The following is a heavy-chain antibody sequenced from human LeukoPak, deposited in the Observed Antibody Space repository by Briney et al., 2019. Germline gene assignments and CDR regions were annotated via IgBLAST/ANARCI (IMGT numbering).Heavy chain of an antibody. Sequence: ASVEVSCKASGYSFTGYYIHWVRQAPGQGLEWMGWINPNNGGTNYAQNFQARVTMTRDTSITTAYMELSGLTSDDTAVYYCARQGDIVLMVYAMGKKGLDYWGQGTLVTVSS. CDR1: GYSFTGYY. CDR3: ARQGDIVLMVYAMGKKGLDY. CDR2: INPNNGGT. J-gene: IGHJ4*02. V-gene: IGHV1-2*02. D-gene: IGHD2-8*01.